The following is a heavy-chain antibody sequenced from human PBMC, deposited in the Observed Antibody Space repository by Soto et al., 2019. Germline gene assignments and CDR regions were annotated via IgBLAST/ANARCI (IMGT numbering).Heavy chain of an antibody. V-gene: IGHV1-18*01. Sequence: QVQLVQSGAEVKKPGASVKVSCKASGYTFTSYGISWVRQAPGQGLEWMGWISAYNGNTNYAQKLQSRVTMTTDTSTSKAYMELWSVRSDDTAVYYCARDYGDYEMGYYYDGMDVWGQGTTVTVSS. J-gene: IGHJ6*02. CDR1: GYTFTSYG. CDR3: ARDYGDYEMGYYYDGMDV. D-gene: IGHD4-17*01. CDR2: ISAYNGNT.